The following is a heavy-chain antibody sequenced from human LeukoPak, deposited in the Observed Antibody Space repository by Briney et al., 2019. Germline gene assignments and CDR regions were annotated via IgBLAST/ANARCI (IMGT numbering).Heavy chain of an antibody. CDR1: GGTFSSYA. Sequence: PSVKVSYKASGGTFSSYAISWVRQAPGQGLEWMERIIPIFGTANYAQKFQGRVTITTDESTSTAYMELSSLRSEDTAVYYCAREGGSRYFDFDWFDPWGQGTLVTVSS. V-gene: IGHV1-69*05. D-gene: IGHD3-9*01. CDR2: IIPIFGTA. CDR3: AREGGSRYFDFDWFDP. J-gene: IGHJ5*02.